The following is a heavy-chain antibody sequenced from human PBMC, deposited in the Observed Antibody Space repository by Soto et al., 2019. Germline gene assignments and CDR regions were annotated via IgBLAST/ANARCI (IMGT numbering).Heavy chain of an antibody. CDR1: GGSFSGYY. CDR3: ARDKLTGLFDY. D-gene: IGHD3-16*01. Sequence: QVQLQQWGAGLLKPSETLSLTCAVYGGSFSGYYWTWIRQPPGTGLEWMGEINHSGSTNYNPSLKXXVAISGDTSQNQFSLKLTSVTAADTAVYYCARDKLTGLFDYWGQGTLVTVSS. J-gene: IGHJ4*02. V-gene: IGHV4-34*01. CDR2: INHSGST.